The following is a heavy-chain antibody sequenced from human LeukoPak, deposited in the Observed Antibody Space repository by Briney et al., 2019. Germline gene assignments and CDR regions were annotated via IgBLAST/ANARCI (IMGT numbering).Heavy chain of an antibody. CDR3: ARHLACSSTSCYPHFDY. D-gene: IGHD2-2*01. CDR1: GFTVSSNY. V-gene: IGHV3-66*02. Sequence: GGSLRLSCAASGFTVSSNYMSWVRQAPGKGLEWVSVIYSGGSTYYADSVKGRFTIPRDNSKNTLYLQMNSLRAEDTAVYYCARHLACSSTSCYPHFDYWGQGTLVTVSS. CDR2: IYSGGST. J-gene: IGHJ4*02.